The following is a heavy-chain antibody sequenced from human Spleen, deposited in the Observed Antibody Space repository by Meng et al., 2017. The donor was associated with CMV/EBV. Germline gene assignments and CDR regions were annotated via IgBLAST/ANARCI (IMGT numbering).Heavy chain of an antibody. D-gene: IGHD6-13*01. CDR3: AKVAAVGIAEYLQS. V-gene: IGHV3-23*03. Sequence: ASGFTVSNYAMSWVRQAPGKGLEWVSVIYSGGTSSYYAGSVKGRFTSSRDNSKNTLFLQMNSLRAEDTAVYYCAKVAAVGIAEYLQSWGQGILVTVSS. CDR1: GFTVSNYA. CDR2: IYSGGTSS. J-gene: IGHJ1*01.